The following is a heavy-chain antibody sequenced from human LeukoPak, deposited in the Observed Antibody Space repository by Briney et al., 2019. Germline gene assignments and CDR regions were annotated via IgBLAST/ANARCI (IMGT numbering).Heavy chain of an antibody. V-gene: IGHV3-74*01. CDR3: VRLLDIDY. CDR2: ISRDGATT. Sequence: GGSLRLSCAASGFTFRNYWMHWVRQAPGKGLVWVSRISRDGATTHYAGSVKGRFTISRDNAKNMVYLQMDSLSAEDTAVYYCVRLLDIDYWGQGTLVTVSP. CDR1: GFTFRNYW. J-gene: IGHJ4*02. D-gene: IGHD1-1*01.